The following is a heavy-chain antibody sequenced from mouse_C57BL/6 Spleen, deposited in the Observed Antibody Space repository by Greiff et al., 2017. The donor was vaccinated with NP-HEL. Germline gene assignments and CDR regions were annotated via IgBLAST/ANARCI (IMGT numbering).Heavy chain of an antibody. D-gene: IGHD1-1*01. Sequence: EVKLVESGGGLVKPGGSLKLSCAASGFTFSSYAMSWVRQTPEKRLEWVATISDGGSYTYYPDNVKGRFTISRDNAKNNLYLQMSHLKSEDTAMYYGARGGEGADDYGSSAFAYWGQGTLVTVSA. J-gene: IGHJ3*01. CDR1: GFTFSSYA. V-gene: IGHV5-4*03. CDR3: ARGGEGADDYGSSAFAY. CDR2: ISDGGSYT.